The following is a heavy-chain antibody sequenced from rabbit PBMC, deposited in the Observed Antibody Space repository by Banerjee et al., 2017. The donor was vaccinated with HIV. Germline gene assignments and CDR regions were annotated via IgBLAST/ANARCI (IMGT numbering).Heavy chain of an antibody. D-gene: IGHD6-1*01. Sequence: QEQVVESGGGLVTLGGSLKLSCKASGFDFSSYGVSWVRQAPGKGLEWIASIYSSSLYPWYASWAKGRFTISRSTSLSTVDLKMTSLTVADTAPYFCARDRGVTGYAYATYYFNLRGQGTLVTVS. CDR2: IYSSSLYP. V-gene: IGHV1S47*01. CDR1: GFDFSSYG. CDR3: ARDRGVTGYAYATYYFNL. J-gene: IGHJ4*01.